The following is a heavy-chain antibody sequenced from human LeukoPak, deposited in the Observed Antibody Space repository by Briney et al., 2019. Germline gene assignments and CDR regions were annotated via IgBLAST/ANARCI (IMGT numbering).Heavy chain of an antibody. D-gene: IGHD6-13*01. CDR2: LYYSGRT. J-gene: IGHJ3*02. Sequence: SETLSLTCTVSGGSISSSSYYWSWIRQPPGKGLEWIGYLYYSGRTNYNPSLKSRVTISVDTSKNQFSLKLSSVTAADTAVYYCARDLAVITAAGPNDAFDIWGQGTMVTVSS. CDR3: ARDLAVITAAGPNDAFDI. CDR1: GGSISSSSYY. V-gene: IGHV4-61*01.